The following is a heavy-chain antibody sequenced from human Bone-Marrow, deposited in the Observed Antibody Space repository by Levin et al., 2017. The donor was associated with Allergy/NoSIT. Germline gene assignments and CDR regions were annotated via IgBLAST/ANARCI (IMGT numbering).Heavy chain of an antibody. J-gene: IGHJ5*02. V-gene: IGHV3-7*01. CDR2: MKKDGSET. CDR1: GFTFSSYW. Sequence: HPGGSLRLSCAASGFTFSSYWMIWVRQAPGKGLEWVANMKKDGSETYYVDPVKGRFTISRDNTKNSLYLQMNSLRAEDTAVYYCARGGGRGPDRWGQGTLVTVSS. D-gene: IGHD3-16*01. CDR3: ARGGGRGPDR.